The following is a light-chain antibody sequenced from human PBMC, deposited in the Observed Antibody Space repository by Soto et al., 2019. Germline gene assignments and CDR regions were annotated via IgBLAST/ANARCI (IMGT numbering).Light chain of an antibody. CDR1: ESVSRH. J-gene: IGKJ5*01. V-gene: IGKV3-15*01. CDR2: DAS. CDR3: QQYNNWPPN. Sequence: EIVLTQSPGTLSMSPGETATLSCRASESVSRHLAWYQQKPGQAPRLLIFDASTRATGVPARFSGTGSGTEFTLTISILQSEDIAVYYCQQYNNWPPNFGQGTRLEIK.